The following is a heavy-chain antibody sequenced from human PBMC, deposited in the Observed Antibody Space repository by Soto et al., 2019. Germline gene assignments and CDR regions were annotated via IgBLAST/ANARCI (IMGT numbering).Heavy chain of an antibody. Sequence: DVQLVESGGGLVQPGGSLRLSCIASGFTFSTYWMNWVRQAPGKGLEWIANIQQDGSSKNYVDSVKGRFTISRDNARNSVFLHMNSLGADETAVYYCAGGSGYIIDYWGQGTLVSVS. CDR2: IQQDGSSK. J-gene: IGHJ4*02. D-gene: IGHD5-12*01. CDR3: AGGSGYIIDY. V-gene: IGHV3-7*03. CDR1: GFTFSTYW.